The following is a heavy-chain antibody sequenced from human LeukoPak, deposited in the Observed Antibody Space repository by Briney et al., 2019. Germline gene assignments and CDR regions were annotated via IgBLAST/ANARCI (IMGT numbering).Heavy chain of an antibody. CDR3: ARDGDGYTIFDY. D-gene: IGHD5-24*01. V-gene: IGHV1-69*01. Sequence: SVKVSCKASGGTFSSYAISWVRQAPGQGLEWMRGIIPIFGTANYAQKFQGRVTITADESTSTAYMELSSLRSEDTAVYYCARDGDGYTIFDYWGQGTLVTVSS. J-gene: IGHJ4*02. CDR2: IIPIFGTA. CDR1: GGTFSSYA.